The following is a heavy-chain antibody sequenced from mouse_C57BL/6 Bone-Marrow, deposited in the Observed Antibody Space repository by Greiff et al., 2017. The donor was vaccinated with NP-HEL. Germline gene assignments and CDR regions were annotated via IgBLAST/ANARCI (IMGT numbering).Heavy chain of an antibody. CDR1: GYTFTSYW. CDR3: ARWDYGSSPYYFDY. J-gene: IGHJ2*01. Sequence: QVQLQQPGAELVKPGASVKLSCKASGYTFTSYWMHWVKQRPGQGLEWIGMIHPNSGSTNYNEKFKSKATLTVDKSSSTAYMQLLSLTSEDSAVYYCARWDYGSSPYYFDYWGQGTTLTVSS. D-gene: IGHD1-1*01. CDR2: IHPNSGST. V-gene: IGHV1-64*01.